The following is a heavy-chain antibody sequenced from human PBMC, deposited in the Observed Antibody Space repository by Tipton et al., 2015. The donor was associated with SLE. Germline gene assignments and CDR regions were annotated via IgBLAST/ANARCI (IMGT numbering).Heavy chain of an antibody. J-gene: IGHJ4*02. CDR3: ARQICSLGSCYFDS. Sequence: TLSLTCTVSGGSISSGGYHWSWIRQHPGKGLEWIGYISDSGVTYYHPSLRGRVYISRDTSKNHFSLDLSSVTAADTAVYYCARQICSLGSCYFDSWGQGALVTVSS. D-gene: IGHD2-15*01. V-gene: IGHV4-31*03. CDR2: ISDSGVT. CDR1: GGSISSGGYH.